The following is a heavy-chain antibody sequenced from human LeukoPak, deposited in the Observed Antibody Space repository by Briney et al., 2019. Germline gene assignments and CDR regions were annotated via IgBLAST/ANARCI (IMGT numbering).Heavy chain of an antibody. D-gene: IGHD3-16*01. V-gene: IGHV3-7*03. CDR2: INHNGNVN. CDR3: ARGGGLDV. CDR1: GFTFSSYW. Sequence: GGSLRLSCAASGFTFSSYWMNWARQAPGKGLERVASINHNGNVNYYVDSVKGRFTISRDNAKNSLYLQMSNLRAEATAVYFCARGGGLDVWGQGATVTVSS. J-gene: IGHJ6*02.